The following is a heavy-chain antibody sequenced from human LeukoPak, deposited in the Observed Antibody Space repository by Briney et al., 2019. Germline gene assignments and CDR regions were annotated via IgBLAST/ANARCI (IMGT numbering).Heavy chain of an antibody. CDR3: AHSLYCSSGNCGVRTFHY. Sequence: SGPTLVNPIQTLTLTCTFSGFSLSTSGMGVGWIRQPPGKALEWLALIYWDGDKRYSPSLKSRLTITKDTSKNQVVLTMTNMDPVDTATYYCAHSLYCSSGNCGVRTFHYWGQGTLVTVSS. V-gene: IGHV2-5*02. J-gene: IGHJ4*02. CDR2: IYWDGDK. CDR1: GFSLSTSGMG. D-gene: IGHD2-15*01.